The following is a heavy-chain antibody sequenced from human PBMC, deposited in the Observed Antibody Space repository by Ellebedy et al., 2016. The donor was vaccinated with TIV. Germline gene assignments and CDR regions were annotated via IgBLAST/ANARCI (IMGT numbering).Heavy chain of an antibody. Sequence: GESLKISCAASGFTFSSYAMSWVRQTPGKGLEWVAVISTDGNTKYYADSVKGRFTISRDNSRSTAYLQMDSLRRDDAAVYYCARSLRDANEVWGQGTQVTVS. J-gene: IGHJ4*02. CDR3: ARSLRDANEV. CDR2: ISTDGNTK. V-gene: IGHV3-30*04. D-gene: IGHD1-1*01. CDR1: GFTFSSYA.